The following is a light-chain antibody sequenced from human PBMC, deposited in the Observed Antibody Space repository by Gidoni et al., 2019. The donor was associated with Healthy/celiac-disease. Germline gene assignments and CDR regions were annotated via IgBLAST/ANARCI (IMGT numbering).Light chain of an antibody. V-gene: IGKV1-39*01. Sequence: DIQMTQSPSSLSASVGDRVTITCRASQSISSYLNWYQQKPGKAPKLLIYAASSLQSGVPSRCSGSGSGTDFTLTISSQQPEDFATYYCQQSYSTLWTFGQGTKVEIK. J-gene: IGKJ1*01. CDR3: QQSYSTLWT. CDR1: QSISSY. CDR2: AAS.